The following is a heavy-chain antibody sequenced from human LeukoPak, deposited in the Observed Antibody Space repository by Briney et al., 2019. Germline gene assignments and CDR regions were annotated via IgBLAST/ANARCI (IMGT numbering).Heavy chain of an antibody. CDR1: GYSFTSYW. CDR2: IYPGDSDT. Sequence: GESLKISCKGSGYSFTSYWIGWVRQMPGKGLEWMGTIYPGDSDTRYSASLQGQFTISADKSISTASLQRNSLKASATAMYYCERLPTYGGKRRYWFDPWGQGTLVTVSS. J-gene: IGHJ5*02. V-gene: IGHV5-51*01. D-gene: IGHD4-23*01. CDR3: ERLPTYGGKRRYWFDP.